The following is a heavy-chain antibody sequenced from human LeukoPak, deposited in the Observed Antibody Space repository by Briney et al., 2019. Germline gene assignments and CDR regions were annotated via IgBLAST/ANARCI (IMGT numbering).Heavy chain of an antibody. J-gene: IGHJ4*02. V-gene: IGHV3-23*01. CDR2: ISGSGGST. CDR1: GFTFSSYS. CDR3: ASPLGPLDY. Sequence: PGGSLRLSCAASGFTFSSYSMSWVRQAPGKGLEWVSAISGSGGSTYYADSVKGRFTISRDNSKNMLYLQMNSLRAEDTAVYYCASPLGPLDYWGQGTLVTVSS.